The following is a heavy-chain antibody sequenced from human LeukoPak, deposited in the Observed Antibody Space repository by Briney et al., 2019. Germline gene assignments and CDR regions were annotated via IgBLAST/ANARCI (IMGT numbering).Heavy chain of an antibody. CDR3: ASDFGVGVLFAFDL. J-gene: IGHJ3*01. D-gene: IGHD3-16*01. CDR2: LPREDGER. V-gene: IGHV1-24*01. CDR1: GYTLTQLS. Sequence: GASVKVSCKVSGYTLTQLSIHWVRQAHGKGLEWMGGLPREDGERIYAQNFQGRVTMTEDSSTDTAYMELSGLRSEDTAVYFCASDFGVGVLFAFDLWGQGTMVTVSP.